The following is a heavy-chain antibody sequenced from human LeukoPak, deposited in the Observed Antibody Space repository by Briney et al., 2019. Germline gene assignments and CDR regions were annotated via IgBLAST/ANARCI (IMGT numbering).Heavy chain of an antibody. CDR3: ARGHSLGTAAGGFYYYYGMDV. J-gene: IGHJ6*02. CDR2: INHSGST. CDR1: GGSFSGYY. D-gene: IGHD6-13*01. V-gene: IGHV4-34*01. Sequence: SETLSLTCAVYGGSFSGYYWSWTRQSPGKGLEWIGEINHSGSTNYNPSLKSRVTISVDTSKNQFSLKLSSVTAADTAVYYCARGHSLGTAAGGFYYYYGMDVWGQGTTVTVSS.